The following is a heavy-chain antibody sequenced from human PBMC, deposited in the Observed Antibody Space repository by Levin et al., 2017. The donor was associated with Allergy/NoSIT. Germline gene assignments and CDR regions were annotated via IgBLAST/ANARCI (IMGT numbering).Heavy chain of an antibody. D-gene: IGHD6-13*01. CDR3: ALVNTAAAEY. Sequence: SETLSLTCSVYDVSFSAYHWSWIRQPPGKGLEWIGEINHSGSTNFNPSLKRRVTISSDTSKNQFSLKLSSVTAADTAVYYCALVNTAAAEYWGQGTLVTVAS. CDR1: DVSFSAYH. J-gene: IGHJ4*02. V-gene: IGHV4-34*01. CDR2: INHSGST.